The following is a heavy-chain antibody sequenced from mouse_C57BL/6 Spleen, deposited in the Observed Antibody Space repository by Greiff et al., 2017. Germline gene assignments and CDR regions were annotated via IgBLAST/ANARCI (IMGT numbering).Heavy chain of an antibody. D-gene: IGHD1-1*01. Sequence: QVQLKQPGAELVMPGASVKLSCKASGYTFTSYWMHWVKQRPGQGLEWIGEIDPSDSYTNYNQKFKGKSTLTVDKSSSTAYMQLSSLTSEDSAVYYCAREGSTVVARGYFDVWGTGTTVTVSS. V-gene: IGHV1-69*01. J-gene: IGHJ1*03. CDR1: GYTFTSYW. CDR3: AREGSTVVARGYFDV. CDR2: IDPSDSYT.